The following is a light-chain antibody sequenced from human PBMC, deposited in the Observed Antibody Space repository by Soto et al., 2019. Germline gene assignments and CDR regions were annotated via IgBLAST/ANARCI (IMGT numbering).Light chain of an antibody. CDR1: SSDVGAYDY. Sequence: QSALTQPASVSGSPGQSIAISCTGTSSDVGAYDYVSWYQQHPGKAPKLMIYDVKYRPSGVSNRFSGSKSGNPASLTISGLQAEDEADYYCSSYPRSSSVRFGGGTQLTVL. CDR3: SSYPRSSSVR. J-gene: IGLJ2*01. V-gene: IGLV2-14*01. CDR2: DVK.